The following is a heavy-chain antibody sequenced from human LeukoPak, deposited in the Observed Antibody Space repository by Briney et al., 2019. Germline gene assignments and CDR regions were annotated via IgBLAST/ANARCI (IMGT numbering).Heavy chain of an antibody. V-gene: IGHV3-23*01. J-gene: IGHJ4*02. Sequence: GSLRLSCEASGITFSSYAMSWVRQTPGKGLEWVSGISGSGANTHYADSVKGRFTISRDNYESTMYLQMNFLRAEDTAVYYCAKQQWLASRFDHWGQGTLVTVSS. CDR2: ISGSGANT. CDR1: GITFSSYA. D-gene: IGHD6-19*01. CDR3: AKQQWLASRFDH.